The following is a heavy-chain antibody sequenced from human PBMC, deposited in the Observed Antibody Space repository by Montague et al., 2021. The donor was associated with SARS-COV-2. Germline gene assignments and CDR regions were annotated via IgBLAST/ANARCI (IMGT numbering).Heavy chain of an antibody. J-gene: IGHJ5*02. D-gene: IGHD1-1*01. CDR3: ARRLTRLERPFDP. CDR1: GDSIRSANYY. V-gene: IGHV4-39*01. CDR2: IYYCGST. Sequence: SETLSLTCDVSGDSIRSANYYWAWIRHPPGRGLEWIGNIYYCGSTMYYPSPQSRVTMFVDTSKNQFSLHLNHVIAADTAVYYCARRLTRLERPFDPWGRGTLVIVSS.